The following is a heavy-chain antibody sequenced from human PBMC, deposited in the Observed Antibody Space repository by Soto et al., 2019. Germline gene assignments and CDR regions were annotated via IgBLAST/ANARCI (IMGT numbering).Heavy chain of an antibody. CDR1: GFTFSRYG. CDR3: ARDHYSSGWTLAEYFQH. CDR2: IWYDGSNK. V-gene: IGHV3-33*01. Sequence: QVQLVESGGGVVQPGRSLRLSCAASGFTFSRYGMHWVRQAPGKGLEWVAVIWYDGSNKYYADSVKGRFTISRDNSKNTLYLQMNSLRAEDTAGYYCARDHYSSGWTLAEYFQHWGQGTLVTVSS. J-gene: IGHJ1*01. D-gene: IGHD6-19*01.